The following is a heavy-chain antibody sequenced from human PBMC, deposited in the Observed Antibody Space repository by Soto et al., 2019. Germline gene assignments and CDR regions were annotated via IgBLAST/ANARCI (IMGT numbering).Heavy chain of an antibody. CDR2: IIPIFGTA. Sequence: SVKVSCKASGGTFSSYAISWVRQAPGQGLEWMGGIIPIFGTANYAQKFQGRVTITADESTSTAYMELSSLRSEDTAVYYCARDQGFGELSVYYYGMDVWGQGTTVTVSS. J-gene: IGHJ6*02. D-gene: IGHD3-10*01. CDR3: ARDQGFGELSVYYYGMDV. CDR1: GGTFSSYA. V-gene: IGHV1-69*13.